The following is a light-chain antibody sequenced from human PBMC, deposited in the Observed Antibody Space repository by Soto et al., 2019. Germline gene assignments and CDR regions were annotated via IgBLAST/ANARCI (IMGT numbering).Light chain of an antibody. V-gene: IGKV1-39*01. Sequence: DIQMTQSPSSLSASVGDRVTITCRASQSISSYLNWYQQKPGKAPKLLIYAASSLLSGVPSRFSGSASRTDFTLTISRLLPEDFATYYCQQSDSTLLFSFGPGTKVD. CDR2: AAS. CDR1: QSISSY. CDR3: QQSDSTLLFS. J-gene: IGKJ3*01.